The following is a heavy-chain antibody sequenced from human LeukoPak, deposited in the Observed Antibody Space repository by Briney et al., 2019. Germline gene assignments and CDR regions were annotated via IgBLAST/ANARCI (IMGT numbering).Heavy chain of an antibody. CDR3: ARAGCFGGTCLYYLDC. V-gene: IGHV3-43*02. D-gene: IGHD2-15*01. Sequence: GGSLRLSCAASGFTFDDYAMHWVRQAPGKGLEWVSLISGDGGTTYYADSVQGRFTISRDDSKNTLFLEMNNLRVEYTAIYFCARAGCFGGTCLYYLDCWGQGTLVTVSS. J-gene: IGHJ4*02. CDR1: GFTFDDYA. CDR2: ISGDGGTT.